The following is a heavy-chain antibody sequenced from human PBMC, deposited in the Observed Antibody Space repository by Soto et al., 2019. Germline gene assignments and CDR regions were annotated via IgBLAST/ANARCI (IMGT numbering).Heavy chain of an antibody. J-gene: IGHJ4*02. CDR3: ARAPYYYDSSGYSIDY. V-gene: IGHV4-61*01. CDR2: IYYSGST. CDR1: GGSVSSGSYY. Sequence: QVQLQESGPGLVKPSETLSLTCTVSGGSVSSGSYYWSWIRQPPGKGLEWIGYIYYSGSTNYNPSLKRRVTISVDTSKNQFSLKLSSVTAADTAVYYCARAPYYYDSSGYSIDYWGQGTLVTVSS. D-gene: IGHD3-22*01.